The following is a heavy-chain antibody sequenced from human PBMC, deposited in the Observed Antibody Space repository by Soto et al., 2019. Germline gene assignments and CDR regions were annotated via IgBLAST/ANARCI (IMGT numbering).Heavy chain of an antibody. CDR2: IYHSGST. D-gene: IGHD2-2*01. Sequence: SETLSLTCAVSGGSISSSNWWSWVRQPPGKGLEWIGEIYHSGSTNYNPSLKSRVTISVDKSKNQFSLKLSSVTAADTAVYYCARGPPDCSSTSCLNNWFDPWGQGTLVTVSS. J-gene: IGHJ5*02. CDR3: ARGPPDCSSTSCLNNWFDP. V-gene: IGHV4-4*02. CDR1: GGSISSSNW.